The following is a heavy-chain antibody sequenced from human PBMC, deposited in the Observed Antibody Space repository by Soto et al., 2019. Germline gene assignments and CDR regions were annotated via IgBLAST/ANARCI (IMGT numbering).Heavy chain of an antibody. CDR3: ATMGLYCSGGSCYSDN. Sequence: EVQLVESGGGLVKPGGSLRLSCAGSGFLFPNAWMSWFRQAPGKGLEWVGHIKNKGDGGTADHAAAVKGRFVISRDDSERMVFLQMNSLKVEDTAVYYCATMGLYCSGGSCYSDNWDQGALVTVSS. D-gene: IGHD2-15*01. J-gene: IGHJ4*02. CDR1: GFLFPNAW. CDR2: IKNKGDGGTA. V-gene: IGHV3-15*01.